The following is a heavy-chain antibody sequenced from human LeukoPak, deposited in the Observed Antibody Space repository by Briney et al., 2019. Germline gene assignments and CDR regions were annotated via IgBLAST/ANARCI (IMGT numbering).Heavy chain of an antibody. CDR3: ARNYGDYGGTIFDY. V-gene: IGHV4-59*12. D-gene: IGHD4-17*01. J-gene: IGHJ4*02. Sequence: PSETLSLTCTVSGGSINSYYWSWIRQPPGKGLEWIGHVFYTGSSNYNPSLKSRVTISVDTSKNQFSLKLSSVTAADTAVYYCARNYGDYGGTIFDYWGQGTLVTVSS. CDR2: VFYTGSS. CDR1: GGSINSYY.